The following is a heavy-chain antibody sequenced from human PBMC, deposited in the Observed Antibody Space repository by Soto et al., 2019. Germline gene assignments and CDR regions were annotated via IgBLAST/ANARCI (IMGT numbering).Heavy chain of an antibody. CDR2: ISSSGSTI. J-gene: IGHJ6*02. CDR3: AVYPDVWFGYYYYGMDV. Sequence: QPGGSLRLSCAASGFTFSSYEMNWVRQAPGKGLEWVSYISSSGSTIYYADSVKGRFTISRDNAKNSRYLQMNSLRAEDTAVYYCAVYPDVWFGYYYYGMDVWGQGTTVTVSS. V-gene: IGHV3-48*03. CDR1: GFTFSSYE. D-gene: IGHD3-10*01.